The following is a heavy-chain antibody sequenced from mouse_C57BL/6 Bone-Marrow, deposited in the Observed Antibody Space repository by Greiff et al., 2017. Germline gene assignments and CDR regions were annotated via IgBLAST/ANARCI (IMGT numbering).Heavy chain of an antibody. CDR2: IYPGSGNT. CDR1: GYSFTSYY. Sequence: VQLQQSGPELVKPGASVKISCKASGYSFTSYYIHWVKQRPGQGLEWIGWIYPGSGNTKYNEKFKGKATLTADTSSSTAYMQLSSLTSEDSAVYYCARELQYYFDYWGQGTTRTVSS. CDR3: ARELQYYFDY. D-gene: IGHD2-12*01. V-gene: IGHV1-66*01. J-gene: IGHJ2*01.